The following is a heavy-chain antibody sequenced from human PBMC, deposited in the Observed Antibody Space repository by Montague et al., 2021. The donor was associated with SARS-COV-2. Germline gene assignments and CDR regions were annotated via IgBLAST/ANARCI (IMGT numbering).Heavy chain of an antibody. D-gene: IGHD3-3*01. V-gene: IGHV4-39*02. CDR2: IYHTGAP. CDR1: GGSISTEGYY. Sequence: SETLSLTCTVSGGSISTEGYYWGWFRQPPGKGLEWLASIYHTGAPNYNPSLKGRLTIPIDTPKNQFSLTLSSLSAEDTAMYYCVRDGSGSSDRWGQGTLVTVSS. CDR3: VRDGSGSSDR. J-gene: IGHJ1*01.